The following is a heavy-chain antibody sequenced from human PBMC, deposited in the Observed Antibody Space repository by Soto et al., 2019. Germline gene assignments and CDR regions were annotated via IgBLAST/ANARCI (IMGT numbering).Heavy chain of an antibody. V-gene: IGHV1-8*01. CDR1: GYTFSNYD. Sequence: QVQLVQSGAELKKPGASVKVSCKASGYTFSNYDMNWVRQATGQAPEWIGWVKPNNGDTGYAQQFQGRVTRTTDISTTTGYMELTSLRSEDRALYFFAKDSGKGSAIDFDYWGQGTLVTVSS. J-gene: IGHJ4*02. CDR2: VKPNNGDT. CDR3: AKDSGKGSAIDFDY. D-gene: IGHD3-10*01.